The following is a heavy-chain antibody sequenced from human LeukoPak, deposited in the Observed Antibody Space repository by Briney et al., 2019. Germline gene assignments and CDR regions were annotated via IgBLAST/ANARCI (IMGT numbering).Heavy chain of an antibody. CDR3: ARHYFDTTGYLADY. CDR2: IYPGDSDT. CDR1: GYSFTTYW. V-gene: IGHV5-51*01. D-gene: IGHD3-22*01. J-gene: IGHJ4*02. Sequence: GESLKISCKGSGYSFTTYWIGWVRQMPGKGLEWMGIIYPGDSDTRYSPSFQGQVIMSVDNSISTAYLQWSSLEASDTAMYYCARHYFDTTGYLADYWGQGTLVTVSS.